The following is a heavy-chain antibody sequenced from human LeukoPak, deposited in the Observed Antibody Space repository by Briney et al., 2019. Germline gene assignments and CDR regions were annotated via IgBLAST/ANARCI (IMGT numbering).Heavy chain of an antibody. CDR1: GFSFSSYS. Sequence: GGSLRLSCAASGFSFSSYSMNWVRQAPGKGLEWVSYISSSSSTIYYADSVKGRFTISRDNAKNSLYLQMNSLRAEDTAVYYCARDRPSGYDDYWGQETLVTVPS. D-gene: IGHD5-12*01. CDR3: ARDRPSGYDDY. V-gene: IGHV3-48*01. CDR2: ISSSSSTI. J-gene: IGHJ4*02.